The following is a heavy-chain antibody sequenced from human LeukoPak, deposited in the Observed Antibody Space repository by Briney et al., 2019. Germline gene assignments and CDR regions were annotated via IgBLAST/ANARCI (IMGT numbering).Heavy chain of an antibody. CDR2: IIPIFGTA. V-gene: IGHV1-69*01. Sequence: GASVKVSCKASGGTFSSYAISWVRQAPGQGLEWMGGIIPIFGTANYAQKFQGRVTITADESTSTAYMELSSLRSEDTAVYYCARPGDSSGDLWFDPWGQGTLVTVSS. CDR3: ARPGDSSGDLWFDP. D-gene: IGHD3-22*01. CDR1: GGTFSSYA. J-gene: IGHJ5*02.